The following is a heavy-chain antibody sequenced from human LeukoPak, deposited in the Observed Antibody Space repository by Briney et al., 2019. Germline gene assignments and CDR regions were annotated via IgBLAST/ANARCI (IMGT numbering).Heavy chain of an antibody. V-gene: IGHV3-9*01. CDR1: GFTFEDYA. CDR2: ISWNSDNI. Sequence: PGGSLRLSCAASGFTFEDYAMHWVRQAPGKGLEWVSGISWNSDNIHYSDSVKGRFTISRDNAKNSLSLQMNSLRPEDAAFYYCARDSYSTGWVGNALDVWGQGTMVTVSS. CDR3: ARDSYSTGWVGNALDV. D-gene: IGHD6-19*01. J-gene: IGHJ3*01.